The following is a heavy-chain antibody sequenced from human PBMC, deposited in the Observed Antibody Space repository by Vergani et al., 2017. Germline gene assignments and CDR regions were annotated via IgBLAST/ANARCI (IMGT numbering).Heavy chain of an antibody. Sequence: QVQLVQSGAEVKKPGASVKVSCKVSGYTLTELSMHWVRQAPGKGLEWMGWMNPNSGNTGYAQKFQGRVTMTRNTSISTAYMELSSLRSEDTAVYYCARGRGLVPAALYYYGMDVWGQGTTVTVSS. CDR3: ARGRGLVPAALYYYGMDV. CDR1: GYTLTELS. V-gene: IGHV1-8*01. J-gene: IGHJ6*02. CDR2: MNPNSGNT. D-gene: IGHD2-2*01.